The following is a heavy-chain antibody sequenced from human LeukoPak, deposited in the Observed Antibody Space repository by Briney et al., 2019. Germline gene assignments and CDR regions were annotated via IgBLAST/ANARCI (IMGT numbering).Heavy chain of an antibody. D-gene: IGHD3-22*01. J-gene: IGHJ4*02. CDR3: AKDVLMIAGPFDY. CDR2: ISGSGGST. V-gene: IGHV3-23*01. Sequence: PGGTLRLSCAASGFTFSSYGMSWVRQAPGKGLGWVSAISGSGGSTYYADSVKGRFTISRDNSKNTLYLQMNSLRAEDTAVYYCAKDVLMIAGPFDYWGQGTLVTVSS. CDR1: GFTFSSYG.